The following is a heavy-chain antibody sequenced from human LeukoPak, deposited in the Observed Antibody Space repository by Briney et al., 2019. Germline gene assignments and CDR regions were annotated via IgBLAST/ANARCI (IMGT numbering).Heavy chain of an antibody. V-gene: IGHV5-51*01. J-gene: IGHJ4*02. Sequence: GESLKISCKGSGYSFTSYWIGWVRQMPGKGLEWMGIIYPGDSDTRYSPSFQGQVTISADKSISTAYLQWSSLKASDTAMYYCARGGRAAAGTLHVFGFDYWGQGTLVTVSS. D-gene: IGHD6-13*01. CDR2: IYPGDSDT. CDR1: GYSFTSYW. CDR3: ARGGRAAAGTLHVFGFDY.